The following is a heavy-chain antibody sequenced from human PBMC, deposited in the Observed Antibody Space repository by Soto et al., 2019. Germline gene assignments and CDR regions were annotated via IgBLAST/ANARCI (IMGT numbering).Heavy chain of an antibody. J-gene: IGHJ6*02. CDR3: AKGGFWVHYGLDV. CDR2: ISRDGGIT. V-gene: IGHV3-23*01. CDR1: GSSFISYA. D-gene: IGHD3-16*01. Sequence: EVQLLESGGDLVQFGGSLRLSCAASGSSFISYAMNWGRQAPVKGLEWVSTISRDGGITYYADSVKGRFTISRDNSKNTVSMQMNSLGAEDTAVYYCAKGGFWVHYGLDVWGQGTTVTVSS.